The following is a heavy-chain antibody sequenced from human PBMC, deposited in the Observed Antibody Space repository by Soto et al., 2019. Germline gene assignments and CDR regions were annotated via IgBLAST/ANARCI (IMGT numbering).Heavy chain of an antibody. V-gene: IGHV3-9*01. CDR3: AKGACGVVISHLDY. Sequence: EVQLVESGGGLVQPGRSLRLSCAASGFTFDDYAMHWVRQAPGKGLEWVSGISWNSGSIGYADSVKGRFTISRDNAKNSLYLQMNSLRAEDTALYYCAKGACGVVISHLDYWGQGTLVTVSS. D-gene: IGHD3-3*01. J-gene: IGHJ4*02. CDR2: ISWNSGSI. CDR1: GFTFDDYA.